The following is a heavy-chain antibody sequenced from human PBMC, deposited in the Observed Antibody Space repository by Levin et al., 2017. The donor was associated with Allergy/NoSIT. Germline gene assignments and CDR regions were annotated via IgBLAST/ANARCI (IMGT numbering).Heavy chain of an antibody. CDR3: ARGRYYDFWSGYPPYYDYGMDV. Sequence: PSQTLSLTCAVYGGSFSGYYWSWIRQPPGKGLEWIGEINHSGSTNYNPSLKSRVTISVDTSKNQFSLKLSSVTAADTAVYYCARGRYYDFWSGYPPYYDYGMDVWGQGTTVTVSS. CDR1: GGSFSGYY. V-gene: IGHV4-34*01. D-gene: IGHD3-3*01. J-gene: IGHJ6*02. CDR2: INHSGST.